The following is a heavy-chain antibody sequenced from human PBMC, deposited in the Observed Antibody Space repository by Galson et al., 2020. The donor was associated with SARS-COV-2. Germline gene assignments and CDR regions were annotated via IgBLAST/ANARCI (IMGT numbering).Heavy chain of an antibody. V-gene: IGHV3-21*06. Sequence: NSGGSLRLSCAASGFTFSSFGMNWVRQAPGKGLEWVSSISSSSSYIYYADSVKGRFTISRDNAKNSLYLQMNGLRAEDTAVYYCARVWAGNSYGNYGMDVRGQGTTVTVSS. CDR2: ISSSSSYI. D-gene: IGHD5-18*01. CDR3: ARVWAGNSYGNYGMDV. CDR1: GFTFSSFG. J-gene: IGHJ6*02.